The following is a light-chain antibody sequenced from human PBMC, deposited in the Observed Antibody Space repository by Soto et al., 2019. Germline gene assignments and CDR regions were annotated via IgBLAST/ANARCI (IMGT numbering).Light chain of an antibody. CDR2: GAS. V-gene: IGKV3-20*01. Sequence: EIVLTQSPGTLSLSPGERATLSCRASQSVSSSYLAWYQQKPGQAPRLLIYGASSRATGIPDRFSGSGSGTAFTLTISRLEPEDFAVYYFQQYGSSPRPFGQGTKVEIK. J-gene: IGKJ1*01. CDR3: QQYGSSPRP. CDR1: QSVSSSY.